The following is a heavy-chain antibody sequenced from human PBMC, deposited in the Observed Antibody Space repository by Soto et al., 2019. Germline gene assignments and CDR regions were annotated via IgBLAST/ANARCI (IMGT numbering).Heavy chain of an antibody. CDR1: GFTFSSYG. J-gene: IGHJ6*02. CDR3: ARERGPMVRGIRGTNGMDV. V-gene: IGHV3-33*01. D-gene: IGHD3-10*01. Sequence: HPGGSLRLSCAASGFTFSSYGMHWVRQAPGKGLEWVAVIWYDGSNKYYADSVKGRFTISRDNSKNTLYLQMNSLRAEDTAVYYCARERGPMVRGIRGTNGMDVWGQGTTVTVSS. CDR2: IWYDGSNK.